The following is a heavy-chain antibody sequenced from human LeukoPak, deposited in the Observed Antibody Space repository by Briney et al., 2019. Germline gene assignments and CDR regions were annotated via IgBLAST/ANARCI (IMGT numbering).Heavy chain of an antibody. Sequence: GASVKVSCKASGSTFSSYAISWVRQAPGQGLEWMGGIIPIFGTANYAQKFQGRVTITADESTSTAYMELSSLRSEDTAVYYCATSLNYYDSSGYLDYWGQGTLVTVSS. J-gene: IGHJ4*02. V-gene: IGHV1-69*13. CDR2: IIPIFGTA. CDR3: ATSLNYYDSSGYLDY. D-gene: IGHD3-22*01. CDR1: GSTFSSYA.